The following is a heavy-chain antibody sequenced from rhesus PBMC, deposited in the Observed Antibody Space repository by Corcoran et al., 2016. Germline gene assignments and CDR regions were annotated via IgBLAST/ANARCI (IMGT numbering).Heavy chain of an antibody. D-gene: IGHD6-43*01. J-gene: IGHJ1*01. CDR2: IYGSGGGT. CDR3: AKNTGYSSSYEF. CDR1: GGSISDDYY. Sequence: QVQLQESGPGLVKPSETLSLTCAVSGGSISDDYYWSWIRQPPGKGLEWIGYIYGSGGGTNYNPSLKNRVTISIDTSKNQFSLKLSSVTAADTAVYYCAKNTGYSSSYEFWGQGALVTVSS. V-gene: IGHV4-106*01.